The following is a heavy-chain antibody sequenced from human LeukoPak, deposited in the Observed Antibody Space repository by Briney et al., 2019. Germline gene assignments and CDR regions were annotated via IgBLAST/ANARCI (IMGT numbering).Heavy chain of an antibody. J-gene: IGHJ4*02. CDR3: ARFDSSGWPFDY. V-gene: IGHV3-48*03. CDR2: ISRSGTTI. Sequence: GGSLRLSCAASGFTFSSYEMNWVRQAPGKGLEWVSYISRSGTTIYYADSVKGRFTISRDNAKNSLDLQMNSLRAEDTAVYYCARFDSSGWPFDYWGQGTLVTVSS. CDR1: GFTFSSYE. D-gene: IGHD6-19*01.